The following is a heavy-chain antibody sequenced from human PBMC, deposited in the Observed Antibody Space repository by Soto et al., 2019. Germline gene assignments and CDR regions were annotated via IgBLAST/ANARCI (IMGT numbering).Heavy chain of an antibody. D-gene: IGHD3-10*01. J-gene: IGHJ4*02. Sequence: SETLSLTCTVSGGSISSYYWSWIRQPPGKGLEWIGYIYYSGSTNYNPSLKSRVTISVDTSKNQFSLKLSSVTAADTAVYYCARVSTDEWFGGGTTYFDYWGQGTLVTVS. CDR3: ARVSTDEWFGGGTTYFDY. CDR1: GGSISSYY. V-gene: IGHV4-59*01. CDR2: IYYSGST.